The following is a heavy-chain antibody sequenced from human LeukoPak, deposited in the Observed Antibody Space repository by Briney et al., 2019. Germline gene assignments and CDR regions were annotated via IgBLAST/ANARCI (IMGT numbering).Heavy chain of an antibody. V-gene: IGHV4-59*01. CDR2: IYYSGST. Sequence: SETLSLTCTVSGGSISSYYWSWIRQPPGKGLEWIGYIYYSGSTNYNPSLKSRVTTSVDTSKNQFSLKLSSVTAADTAVYYCVRGRGWFDPWGQGTLVTVSS. CDR3: VRGRGWFDP. CDR1: GGSISSYY. J-gene: IGHJ5*02.